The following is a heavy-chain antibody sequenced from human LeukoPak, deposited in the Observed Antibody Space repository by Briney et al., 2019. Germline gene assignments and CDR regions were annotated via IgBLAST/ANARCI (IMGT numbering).Heavy chain of an antibody. Sequence: GGSLRLSCAASGFTFSSYSMNWVRQAPGKGLEWVSYISSSSSTIYYADSVKGRFTISRDNSKNTLYLQMNSLRAEDTAEYYCARDSFDYGEYCFFDYWGQGTLVTVSS. CDR2: ISSSSSTI. V-gene: IGHV3-48*01. CDR3: ARDSFDYGEYCFFDY. J-gene: IGHJ4*02. CDR1: GFTFSSYS. D-gene: IGHD4-17*01.